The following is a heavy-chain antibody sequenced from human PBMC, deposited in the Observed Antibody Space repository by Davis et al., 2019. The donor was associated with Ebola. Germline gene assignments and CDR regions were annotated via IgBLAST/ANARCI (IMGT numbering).Heavy chain of an antibody. V-gene: IGHV6-1*01. Sequence: HSQTLSLTCAISGDSVSSNSAAWNWIRQSPSRGLEWLGRTYYRSKWYNDYAVSVKSRITINPDTSKNQFSLQLNSVTPEDTAVYYCARGPDGGSWYDYYGMDVWGQGTTVTVSS. CDR3: ARGPDGGSWYDYYGMDV. CDR2: TYYRSKWYN. D-gene: IGHD6-13*01. J-gene: IGHJ6*02. CDR1: GDSVSSNSAA.